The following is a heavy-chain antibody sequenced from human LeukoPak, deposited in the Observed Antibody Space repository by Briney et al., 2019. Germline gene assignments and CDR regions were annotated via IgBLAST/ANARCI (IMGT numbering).Heavy chain of an antibody. J-gene: IGHJ4*02. CDR2: ITSSSSYI. V-gene: IGHV3-21*01. CDR1: GFTFSSYS. CDR3: ARVRYDGTGYYSIFDY. Sequence: GGSLRLSCAASGFTFSSYSMNWARQAPGKGLEWVSSITSSSSYIYYADSVKGRFTISRDNAKNSLYLQMNSLRAEDTAVYYCARVRYDGTGYYSIFDYWGQGTLVTVSS. D-gene: IGHD3-22*01.